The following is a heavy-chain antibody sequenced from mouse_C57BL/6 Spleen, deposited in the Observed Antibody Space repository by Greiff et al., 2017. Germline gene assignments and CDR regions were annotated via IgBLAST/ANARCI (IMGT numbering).Heavy chain of an antibody. V-gene: IGHV1-5*01. J-gene: IGHJ4*01. CDR2: IYPGNSDT. CDR1: GYTFTSYW. Sequence: DVQLQESGTVLARPGASVKMSCKTSGYTFTSYWMHWVKQRPGQGLEWIGAIYPGNSDTSYNQKFKGKAKLTAVTSASTAYMELSSLTNEDSAVYYCTTPYDDYAMDYWGQGTSVTVSS. D-gene: IGHD2-12*01. CDR3: TTPYDDYAMDY.